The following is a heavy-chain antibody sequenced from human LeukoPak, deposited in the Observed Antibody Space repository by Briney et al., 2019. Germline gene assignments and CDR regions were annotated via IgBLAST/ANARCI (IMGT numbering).Heavy chain of an antibody. CDR3: ASPPAPYCSGGSCYVDY. CDR1: GGSISSSSYY. D-gene: IGHD2-15*01. V-gene: IGHV4-39*01. Sequence: SETLSLTCTVSGGSISSSSYYWGWIRQPPGKGLEWIGSIYYSGSTYYNPPLKSRVTISVDTSKNQFSLKLSSVTAADTAVYYCASPPAPYCSGGSCYVDYWGQGTLVTVSS. J-gene: IGHJ4*02. CDR2: IYYSGST.